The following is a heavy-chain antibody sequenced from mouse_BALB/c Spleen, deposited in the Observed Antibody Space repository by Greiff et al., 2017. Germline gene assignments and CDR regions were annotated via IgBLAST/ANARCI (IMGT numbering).Heavy chain of an antibody. CDR3: ATLSTGTADY. V-gene: IGHV5-9-3*01. J-gene: IGHJ2*01. Sequence: EVQVVESGGGLVKPGGSLKLSCAASGFTFSSYAMSWVRQTPEKRLEWVATISSGGSYTYYPDSVKGRFTISRDNAKNTLYLQMSSLRSEDTAMYYCATLSTGTADYWGQGTTLTVSS. CDR2: ISSGGSYT. CDR1: GFTFSSYA. D-gene: IGHD4-1*02.